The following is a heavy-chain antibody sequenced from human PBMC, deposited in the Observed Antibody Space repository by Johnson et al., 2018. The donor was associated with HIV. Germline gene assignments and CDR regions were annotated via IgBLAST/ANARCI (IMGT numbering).Heavy chain of an antibody. V-gene: IGHV3-30-3*01. CDR3: ARERNMIVVDDDAFDI. CDR1: GFTFSSSA. CDR2: ISYDGSIK. Sequence: QVQLVESGGGVVQPGKSLRLSCAASGFTFSSSAMHWVRQAPGQGLQWVALISYDGSIKYFADSVKGRFTISRDNSKNTLHLQMNSLRAEDTAVYYCARERNMIVVDDDAFDIWGQGTMVTVSS. D-gene: IGHD3-22*01. J-gene: IGHJ3*02.